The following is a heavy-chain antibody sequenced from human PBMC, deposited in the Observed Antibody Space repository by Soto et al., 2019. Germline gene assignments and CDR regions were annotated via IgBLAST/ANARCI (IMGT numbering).Heavy chain of an antibody. Sequence: QSGGSLRLSCAASGFTFSGSAMHWVRQASGKGLEWVGRIRSKANSYATAYTASVKGRFTISRDDSKNTAYLQMNSLKTEDTAVYYCTSTMIRDSGYYYYYGMDVWGQGTTVTVSS. CDR1: GFTFSGSA. CDR3: TSTMIRDSGYYYYYGMDV. V-gene: IGHV3-73*01. J-gene: IGHJ6*02. D-gene: IGHD3-22*01. CDR2: IRSKANSYAT.